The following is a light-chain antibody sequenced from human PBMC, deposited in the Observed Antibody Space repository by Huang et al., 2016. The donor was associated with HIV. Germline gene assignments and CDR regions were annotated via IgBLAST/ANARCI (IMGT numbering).Light chain of an antibody. CDR3: QQYNSYSWT. CDR1: QSISYW. CDR2: KSS. J-gene: IGKJ1*01. Sequence: DIQMTQSPSTLSASVGDRVTITCRASQSISYWLAWYQQKPGKAPNLLIYKSSTLQSGVPSRFSGSGSGTEFTLTSSSLQPDDFATYYCQQYNSYSWTFGQGTKVEIK. V-gene: IGKV1-5*03.